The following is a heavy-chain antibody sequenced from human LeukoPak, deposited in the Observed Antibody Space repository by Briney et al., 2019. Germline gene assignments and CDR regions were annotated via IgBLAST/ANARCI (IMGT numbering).Heavy chain of an antibody. J-gene: IGHJ5*02. V-gene: IGHV1-24*01. CDR1: GYTLTELS. CDR3: ATDLSGFQESTIFVGRFDP. CDR2: FDPEDGET. Sequence: ASVKVSCKVSGYTLTELSMHWARQAPGKGLEWMGGFDPEDGETIYAQKFQGRVTMTEDTSTDTAYMELSSLRSEDTAVYYCATDLSGFQESTIFVGRFDPWGQGTLVTVSS. D-gene: IGHD3-3*01.